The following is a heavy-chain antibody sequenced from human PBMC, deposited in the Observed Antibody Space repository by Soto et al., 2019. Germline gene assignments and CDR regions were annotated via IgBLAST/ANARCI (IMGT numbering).Heavy chain of an antibody. D-gene: IGHD2-2*02. CDR3: LNTPHF. CDR1: GGTFSSYT. V-gene: IGHV1-69*02. Sequence: QVQLVQSGAEVKKPGTSMKVSCKASGGTFSSYTITWARQAPGQGLEWMGRIIPILAIANNAQKFQGRVTLTADKATGPAYMELSSLRAADTAVYFSLNTPHFWGQGTLITVSS. J-gene: IGHJ4*02. CDR2: IIPILAIA.